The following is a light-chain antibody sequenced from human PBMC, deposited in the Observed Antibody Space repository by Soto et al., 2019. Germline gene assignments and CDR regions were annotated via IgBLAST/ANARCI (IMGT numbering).Light chain of an antibody. J-gene: IGKJ1*01. CDR1: QTISTW. Sequence: IQMTQSPSTLSASVVDRVTFTCRASQTISTWLAWYQQKPGEAPKLLIYKASTLEVGVPSRFSASGSGTEFTLTINTLQPSDCATYDCQQYNSDPWTFGQGTKV. V-gene: IGKV1-5*03. CDR2: KAS. CDR3: QQYNSDPWT.